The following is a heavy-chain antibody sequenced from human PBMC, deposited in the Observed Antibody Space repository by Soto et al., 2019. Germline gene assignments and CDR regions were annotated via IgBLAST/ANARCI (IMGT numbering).Heavy chain of an antibody. V-gene: IGHV3-33*01. CDR1: GLTFSSYG. J-gene: IGHJ6*02. CDR3: ARGDPRRPGLTSIAARPDYYYYSGMDV. D-gene: IGHD6-6*01. Sequence: GGSLRLSCAASGLTFSSYGMHWVRQAPGKVLEWVAVIWYDGSNKYYADSVKGRFTISRYNSKNTLYLQMNSLRAEDTAVNYCARGDPRRPGLTSIAARPDYYYYSGMDVWGQGTTVTVSS. CDR2: IWYDGSNK.